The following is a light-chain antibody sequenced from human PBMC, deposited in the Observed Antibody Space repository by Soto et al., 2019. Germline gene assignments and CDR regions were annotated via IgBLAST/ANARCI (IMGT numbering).Light chain of an antibody. Sequence: EVVLTQSPGTLSLSPGERTTLYCRASQSVSSSYLAWYQQKPGQAPRLLIYAASSRATGIPDRFSGSGSGTDFTLTIIRLEPEDFAVYYCQQYGSSRWTFGQGTKVDIK. CDR1: QSVSSSY. CDR3: QQYGSSRWT. CDR2: AAS. J-gene: IGKJ1*01. V-gene: IGKV3-20*01.